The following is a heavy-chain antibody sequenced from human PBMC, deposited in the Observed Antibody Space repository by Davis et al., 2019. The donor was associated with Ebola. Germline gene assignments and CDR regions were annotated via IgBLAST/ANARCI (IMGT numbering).Heavy chain of an antibody. CDR3: ASYLE. Sequence: MPSETLSLTCAVYGGSFNGYYWSWIRQPPGKGLEWIGEINHSGSTNYNPSLKSRVTISVDTSKNQFSLKLSSVTAADTAVYYCASYLEWGQGTLVTVSS. J-gene: IGHJ4*02. CDR1: GGSFNGYY. D-gene: IGHD5-24*01. V-gene: IGHV4-34*01. CDR2: INHSGST.